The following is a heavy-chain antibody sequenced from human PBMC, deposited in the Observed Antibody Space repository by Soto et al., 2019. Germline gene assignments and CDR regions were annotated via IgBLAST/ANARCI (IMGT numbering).Heavy chain of an antibody. CDR1: GYTFTSYD. J-gene: IGHJ5*02. CDR2: MNPNSGNT. D-gene: IGHD1-26*01. Sequence: QVQLVQSGAEVKKPGASVKVSCKASGYTFTSYDINWVRQATGQGLEWMGWMNPNSGNTGYAQKFLGRVTMTRNTSISTAYMELSSLRSEDTAVYYCATRGSYFLWFDPWGQGTLVTVSS. CDR3: ATRGSYFLWFDP. V-gene: IGHV1-8*01.